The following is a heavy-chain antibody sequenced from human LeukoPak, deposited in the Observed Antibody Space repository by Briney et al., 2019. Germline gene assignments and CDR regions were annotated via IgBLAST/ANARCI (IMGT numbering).Heavy chain of an antibody. Sequence: SETLSLTCTVSGGSISRYYWSWIRQPPGKGLEWFGYVYDSGTTNYNPSLKSRVTISVDTSKNQFSLQLNSVTPEDTAVYYCASSRAAFNWFDPWGQGTLVTVSS. CDR3: ASSRAAFNWFDP. J-gene: IGHJ5*02. V-gene: IGHV4-59*12. CDR2: VYDSGTT. D-gene: IGHD2-15*01. CDR1: GGSISRYY.